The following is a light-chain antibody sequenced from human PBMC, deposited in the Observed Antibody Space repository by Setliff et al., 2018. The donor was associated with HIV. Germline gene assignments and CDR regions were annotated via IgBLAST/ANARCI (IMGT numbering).Light chain of an antibody. CDR3: SSYTSTTRDV. V-gene: IGLV2-14*01. CDR2: EVS. J-gene: IGLJ1*01. CDR1: SSDVGYYNY. Sequence: QSALTQPASVSGSPGQSITISCTGTSSDVGYYNYVSWYQQHPGKAPKLMIYEVSNRPSGVSNRFSGSKSGNTASLTISGLQAEDEADYYCSSYTSTTRDVFGTGTKVT.